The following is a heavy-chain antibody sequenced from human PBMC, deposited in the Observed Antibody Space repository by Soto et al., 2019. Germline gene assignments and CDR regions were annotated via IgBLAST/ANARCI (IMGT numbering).Heavy chain of an antibody. CDR1: GGSISSSSYY. Sequence: SETLSLTCTVSGGSISSSSYYWGWIRQPPGKGLEWIGSIYYSGSTYYNPSLKSRVTISVDTSKNQFSLKLSSVTAADTAVYYCARLHTGFDPWGQGTLVTVSS. J-gene: IGHJ5*02. CDR2: IYYSGST. V-gene: IGHV4-39*01. CDR3: ARLHTGFDP.